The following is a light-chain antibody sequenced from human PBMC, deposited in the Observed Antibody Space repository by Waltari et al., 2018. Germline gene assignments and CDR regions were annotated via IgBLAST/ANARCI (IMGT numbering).Light chain of an antibody. CDR1: SSDVGGYNY. Sequence: QSALTQPASVSGSPGQSITISCTGTSSDVGGYNYVSWYQQHPGKAPKLMIYDVSKRPSGVSNRFSGSKSGNTASLTISGLQAEDEADYYCSSYTGSSTFEVFGGGTKLTVL. CDR3: SSYTGSSTFEV. V-gene: IGLV2-14*01. CDR2: DVS. J-gene: IGLJ3*02.